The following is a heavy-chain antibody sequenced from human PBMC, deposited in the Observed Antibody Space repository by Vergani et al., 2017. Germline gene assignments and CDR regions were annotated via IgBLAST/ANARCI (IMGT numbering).Heavy chain of an antibody. CDR3: ARSRPYCTSGSCPAI. V-gene: IGHV4-61*02. D-gene: IGHD2-15*01. CDR1: GESIRSGSHY. J-gene: IGHJ4*02. CDR2: IHTGGST. Sequence: QVKLQESGPGLLKPSQTLSLTCTVSGESIRSGSHYWSWIRQPAGKGPEWIGHIHTGGSTDLNPSFKSRVPISVDTSKSQFSLQLNSVTVADTAVYYCARSRPYCTSGSCPAIWGQGTLVTVSS.